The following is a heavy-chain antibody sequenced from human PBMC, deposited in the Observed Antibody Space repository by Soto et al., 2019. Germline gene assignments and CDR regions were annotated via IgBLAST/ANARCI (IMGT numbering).Heavy chain of an antibody. CDR2: IYYSGST. J-gene: IGHJ5*02. V-gene: IGHV4-39*07. Sequence: PSETLSLTCTVSGGSISSSSYYWGWIRQPPGKGLEWIGSIYYSGSTYYNPSLKSRVTISVDTSKNQFSLKLSSVTAADTAVYYCARLTTTVTMNWLDPLGKGTPVTGSP. CDR1: GGSISSSSYY. CDR3: ARLTTTVTMNWLDP. D-gene: IGHD4-17*01.